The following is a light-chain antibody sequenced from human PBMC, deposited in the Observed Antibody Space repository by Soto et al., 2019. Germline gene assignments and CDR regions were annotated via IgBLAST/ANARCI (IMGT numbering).Light chain of an antibody. V-gene: IGKV3-11*01. CDR3: QQRGDWPPFT. J-gene: IGKJ3*01. CDR2: DAS. Sequence: ETVLTQSPATLSLSPGERATLSCRASQNVDNYLAWYQQKPGQAPRLLIYDASNRATGIPARFTGSGSGTDVTLTISSLEPEDFAVYYCQQRGDWPPFTFGPGTTVDIK. CDR1: QNVDNY.